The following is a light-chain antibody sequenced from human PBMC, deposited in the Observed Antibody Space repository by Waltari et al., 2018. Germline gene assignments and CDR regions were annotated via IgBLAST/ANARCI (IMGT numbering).Light chain of an antibody. V-gene: IGLV1-40*01. CDR2: GNS. Sequence: QSVLTQPPSVSGAPGQRVTIPCTGRRSHIGAGSDVHWYQQLPGPAPKLPIYGNSNRPSGVPDRFSGSKSGTSASLAITGLQAEDEADYYCQSYDSSLSGVVFGGGTKLTVL. CDR1: RSHIGAGSD. J-gene: IGLJ2*01. CDR3: QSYDSSLSGVV.